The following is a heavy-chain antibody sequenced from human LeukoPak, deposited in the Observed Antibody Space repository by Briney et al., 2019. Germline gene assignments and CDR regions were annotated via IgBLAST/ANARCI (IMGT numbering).Heavy chain of an antibody. D-gene: IGHD3-3*01. Sequence: SQTLSLTCAISGDSVSSNSAAWNWIRQSPSRGLEWLGRTYYRSKWYNDYAVSVKSRITINPDTSKNQFSLQLNSVTPEDTAVYYCARVALDFWSGYSSFDYWGQGTLVTVSS. CDR1: GDSVSSNSAA. CDR3: ARVALDFWSGYSSFDY. V-gene: IGHV6-1*01. J-gene: IGHJ4*02. CDR2: TYYRSKWYN.